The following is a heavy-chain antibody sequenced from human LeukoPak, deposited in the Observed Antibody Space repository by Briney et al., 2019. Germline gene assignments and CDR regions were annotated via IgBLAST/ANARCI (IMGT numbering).Heavy chain of an antibody. V-gene: IGHV4-59*11. CDR3: ARGSEDIVVVVAATTDAFDI. CDR2: IYYSGST. Sequence: SQTLSLTCTVSGGSISSHYWSWIRQPPGKGLEWIGYIYYSGSTNYNPSLKSRVTISVDTSKNQFSLKLSSVTAADTAVYYCARGSEDIVVVVAATTDAFDIWGQGTMVTVSS. D-gene: IGHD2-15*01. CDR1: GGSISSHY. J-gene: IGHJ3*02.